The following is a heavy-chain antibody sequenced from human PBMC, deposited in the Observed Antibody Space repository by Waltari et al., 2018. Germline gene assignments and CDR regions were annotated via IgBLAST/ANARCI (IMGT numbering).Heavy chain of an antibody. CDR3: ARNLRQTGTFDY. CDR2: LNPNSGDT. Sequence: QVQLVQSGAEVKKPGASVKVSCKASGYIFTSYDFNWVRQATGQGLEGMGWLNPNSGDTGYAQKFQGRVTMTWDTAISTAYMELSSLRSEDTAVYYCARNLRQTGTFDYWGQGTLVTVSS. CDR1: GYIFTSYD. D-gene: IGHD3-10*01. V-gene: IGHV1-8*02. J-gene: IGHJ4*02.